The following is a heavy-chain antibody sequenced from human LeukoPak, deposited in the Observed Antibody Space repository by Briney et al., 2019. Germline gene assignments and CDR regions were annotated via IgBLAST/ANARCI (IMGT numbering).Heavy chain of an antibody. CDR2: IIPIFGTA. Sequence: GASVKVSCKASGGTFSSYAISWVRQAPGQGLEWTGGIIPIFGTANYAQKFQGRVTITADESTSTAYMELSSLRSEDTAVYYCAREPAVTIEPKYYYYYYMDVWGKGTTVTVSS. D-gene: IGHD4-17*01. CDR1: GGTFSSYA. CDR3: AREPAVTIEPKYYYYYYMDV. J-gene: IGHJ6*03. V-gene: IGHV1-69*13.